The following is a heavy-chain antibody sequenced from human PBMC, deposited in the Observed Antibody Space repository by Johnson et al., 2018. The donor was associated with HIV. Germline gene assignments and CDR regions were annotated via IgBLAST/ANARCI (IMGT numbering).Heavy chain of an antibody. CDR1: GLTLSRYW. CDR2: IWYDGSNK. J-gene: IGHJ3*02. D-gene: IGHD6-19*01. V-gene: IGHV3-33*06. Sequence: VQLVESGGGLVQPGGSLRLSCAASGLTLSRYWVSWVRQAPGKGLEWVAVIWYDGSNKYYADSVKGRFTISRDNSKNTLYLQMNRLGAEDTAVYYCAQGLAVAGTVDAFDIWGQGTMVTVSS. CDR3: AQGLAVAGTVDAFDI.